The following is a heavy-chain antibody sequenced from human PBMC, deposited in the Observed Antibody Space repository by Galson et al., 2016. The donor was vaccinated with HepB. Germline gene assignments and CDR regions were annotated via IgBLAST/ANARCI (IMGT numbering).Heavy chain of an antibody. Sequence: SLRLSCATSGFTFSDFYMSWIRQSPGRGLEWVSFISSYSSYALYADSVKGRFTISRDDARHSLYLQMDSLRAEGTAVYYCAGGSRELLFGSWFDPWAQGTLVTVSS. D-gene: IGHD1-26*01. CDR2: ISSYSSYA. V-gene: IGHV3-11*06. CDR1: GFTFSDFY. J-gene: IGHJ5*02. CDR3: AGGSRELLFGSWFDP.